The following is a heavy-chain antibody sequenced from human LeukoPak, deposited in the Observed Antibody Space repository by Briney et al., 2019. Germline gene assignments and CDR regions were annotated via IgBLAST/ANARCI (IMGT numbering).Heavy chain of an antibody. J-gene: IGHJ4*02. V-gene: IGHV1-69*05. CDR3: ARHHVDTAMVTYDY. CDR1: GYTFTSFY. CDR2: IIPIFGTA. D-gene: IGHD5-18*01. Sequence: SVKVSCKASGYTFTSFYIHWARQAPGQGLEWMGGIIPIFGTANYAQKFQGRVTITTDESTSTAYMELSSLRSEDTAVYYCARHHVDTAMVTYDYWGQGTLVTVSS.